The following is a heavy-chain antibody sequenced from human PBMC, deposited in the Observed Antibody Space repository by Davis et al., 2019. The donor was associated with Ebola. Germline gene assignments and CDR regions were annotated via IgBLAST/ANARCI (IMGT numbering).Heavy chain of an antibody. Sequence: PGGSLRLSCAASGFTFSSYSMNWVRQAPGKGLEWVSSISSSSSYIYYADSVKGRFTISRDNAKNSLYLQMNSLRAEDTAVYYCARDFLWREYSGYDYLAFDYWGQGTLVTVSS. CDR3: ARDFLWREYSGYDYLAFDY. D-gene: IGHD5-12*01. CDR2: ISSSSSYI. J-gene: IGHJ4*02. V-gene: IGHV3-21*01. CDR1: GFTFSSYS.